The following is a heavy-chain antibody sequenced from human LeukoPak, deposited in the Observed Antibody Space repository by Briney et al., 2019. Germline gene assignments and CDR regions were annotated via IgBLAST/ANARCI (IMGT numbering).Heavy chain of an antibody. CDR2: ISGSGGST. J-gene: IGHJ4*02. D-gene: IGHD6-13*01. CDR1: GFTFSSCA. CDR3: AKDHSSSWEYYFDY. V-gene: IGHV3-23*01. Sequence: GGSLRLSCAASGFTFSSCAMSWVRQAPGKGLEWVSAISGSGGSTYYADSVKGRFTISRDNSKNTLYLQMNSLRAEDTAVYYCAKDHSSSWEYYFDYWGQGTLVTVSS.